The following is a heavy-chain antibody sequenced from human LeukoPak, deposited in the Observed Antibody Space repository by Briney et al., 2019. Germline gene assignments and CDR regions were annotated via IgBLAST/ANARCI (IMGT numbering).Heavy chain of an antibody. CDR1: GGSISSYY. CDR3: ARDRIAAAGIDAFDI. D-gene: IGHD6-13*01. V-gene: IGHV4-59*01. J-gene: IGHJ3*02. Sequence: PSETLSLTCTVSGGSISSYYWSWIRQPPGKELEWIGYIYYSGSTNYNPSLKSRVTISVDTSKNQFSLKLSSVTAADTAVYYCARDRIAAAGIDAFDIWGQGTMVTVSS. CDR2: IYYSGST.